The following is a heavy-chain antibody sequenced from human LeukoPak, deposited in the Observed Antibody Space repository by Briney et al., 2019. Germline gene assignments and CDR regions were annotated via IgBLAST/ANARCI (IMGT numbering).Heavy chain of an antibody. D-gene: IGHD3-3*01. J-gene: IGHJ5*02. Sequence: ASVKVSCTASGYTFTSYDINWVRPATGQGLEWMGWMNPNSGNTGYAQKFQGRVTMTRNTSISTAYMELSSLRSEDTAVYYCARGPGITIFGVVIIENWFDPWGQGTLVTVSS. V-gene: IGHV1-8*01. CDR2: MNPNSGNT. CDR3: ARGPGITIFGVVIIENWFDP. CDR1: GYTFTSYD.